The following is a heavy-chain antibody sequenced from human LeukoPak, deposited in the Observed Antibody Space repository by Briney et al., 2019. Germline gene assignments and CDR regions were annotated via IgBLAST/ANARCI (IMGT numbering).Heavy chain of an antibody. D-gene: IGHD3-9*01. J-gene: IGHJ3*02. V-gene: IGHV3-48*01. CDR3: AEGPYYDILTGYSSDAFHI. CDR1: GFTFSSYS. CDR2: ISSSSSTI. Sequence: GGSLRLSCAASGFTFSSYSMNWVRQAPGKGLEWVSYISSSSSTIYYADSVEGRFTISRDNAKNSLYLQMNSLRAEDTAVYYCAEGPYYDILTGYSSDAFHIWGQGTVVTVSS.